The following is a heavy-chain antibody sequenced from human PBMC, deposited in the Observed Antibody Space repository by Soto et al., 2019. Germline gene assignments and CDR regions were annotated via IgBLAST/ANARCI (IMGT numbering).Heavy chain of an antibody. CDR2: IYYTGNT. V-gene: IGHV4-30-4*01. D-gene: IGHD3-22*01. CDR3: ARARRDYYDSSGYDWFFDY. CDR1: GGSISSGDYY. J-gene: IGHJ4*02. Sequence: PSETLSLTCSVSGGSISSGDYYWSWIRQPPGKGLEWIGYIYYTGNTYYNPPLSSRITISVDTSKNQFSLKLSSVTGADTAVYYCARARRDYYDSSGYDWFFDYWGQGTLVTAPS.